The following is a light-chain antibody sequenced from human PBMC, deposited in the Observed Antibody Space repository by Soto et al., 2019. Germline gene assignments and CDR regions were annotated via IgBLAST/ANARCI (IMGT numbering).Light chain of an antibody. CDR2: GAS. J-gene: IGKJ1*01. V-gene: IGKV3-15*01. CDR3: QQYYNWPRT. Sequence: EIVMTQSPGTLSLSPGDTATLSCRASQSLGSDLAWYQQKPGQAPRLLIFGASARPTGIPARISGSGSGTEFTLTISSLRSEDFAVYFCQQYYNWPRTFGQGTKEEI. CDR1: QSLGSD.